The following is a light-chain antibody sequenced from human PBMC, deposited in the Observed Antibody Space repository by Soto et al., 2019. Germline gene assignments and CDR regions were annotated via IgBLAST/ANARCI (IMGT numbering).Light chain of an antibody. CDR1: QSVSSIY. CDR2: GAS. J-gene: IGKJ1*01. Sequence: EIVLTQSPGTLSLFPGERATLSCRASQSVSSIYLAWYQHKPGKAPRLLIYGASSRATGIPDRFSGSGSGTAFTLTISRLEPEDFAVYYCQQYGSSSWTFGRGTTVEIK. CDR3: QQYGSSSWT. V-gene: IGKV3-20*01.